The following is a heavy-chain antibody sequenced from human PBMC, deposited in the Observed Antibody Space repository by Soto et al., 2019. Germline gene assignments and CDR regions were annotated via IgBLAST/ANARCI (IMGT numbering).Heavy chain of an antibody. CDR1: GGCISSYY. CDR2: IYYSGST. D-gene: IGHD5-12*01. V-gene: IGHV4-59*08. CDR3: ARQWWSGYDDAIFGY. J-gene: IGHJ4*02. Sequence: SETLSLTCTVSGGCISSYYWSWIRQPPGKGLEWIGYIYYSGSTNYNPSLKSRVTISVDTSKNQFSLKLSSVTAADTAVYYCARQWWSGYDDAIFGYWGQGTLLTXSS.